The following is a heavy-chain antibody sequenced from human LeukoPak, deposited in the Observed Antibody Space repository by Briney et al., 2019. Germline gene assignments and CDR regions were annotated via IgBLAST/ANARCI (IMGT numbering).Heavy chain of an antibody. V-gene: IGHV3-74*01. CDR1: GFTFSSYW. CDR2: IASDGSST. CDR3: ASLQDSSGFPFDY. Sequence: GGSLRVSCAASGFTFSSYWMNWVRQAPGKGLVWVSRIASDGSSTTYADSVKGRFSISRDNAKNTLYLQMNSLRAEDTAVYYCASLQDSSGFPFDYWGQGTLVTVSS. D-gene: IGHD3-22*01. J-gene: IGHJ4*02.